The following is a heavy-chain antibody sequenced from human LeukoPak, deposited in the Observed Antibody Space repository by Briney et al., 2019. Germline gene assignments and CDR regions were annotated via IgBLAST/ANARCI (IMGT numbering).Heavy chain of an antibody. CDR1: GYTFTSYD. CDR2: MNPNSGNT. J-gene: IGHJ4*02. V-gene: IGHV1-8*03. CDR3: ASTFYYYGSGSPSAIDY. Sequence: ASVKVSCKASGYTFTSYDINWVRQATGQGLEWMGWMNPNSGNTGYAQKFQGRVTITRNTSISTAYMELSSLRSEDTAVYYCASTFYYYGSGSPSAIDYWGQGTLVTVSS. D-gene: IGHD3-10*01.